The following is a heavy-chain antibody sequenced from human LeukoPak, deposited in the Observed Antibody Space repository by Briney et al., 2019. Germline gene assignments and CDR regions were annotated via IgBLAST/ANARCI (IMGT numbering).Heavy chain of an antibody. D-gene: IGHD3-16*01. V-gene: IGHV4-34*01. CDR2: INHSGST. Sequence: SETLSLTCAVYGGSFSGYYWSWIRQPPGKGLEWIGEINHSGSTNYNPSLKSRVTISVDTSKNQFSLKLSSVTAADTAVYYCARDSSWGSYFDYWGQGTLVTVSS. J-gene: IGHJ4*02. CDR3: ARDSSWGSYFDY. CDR1: GGSFSGYY.